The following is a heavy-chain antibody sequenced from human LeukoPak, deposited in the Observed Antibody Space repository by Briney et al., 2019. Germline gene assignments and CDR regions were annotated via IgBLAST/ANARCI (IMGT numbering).Heavy chain of an antibody. CDR2: IYYSGST. V-gene: IGHV4-59*04. CDR1: GFTFSSYW. Sequence: GSLRLSCAASGFTFSSYWMTWVRQPPGKGLEWIGSIYYSGSTYYNPSLKSRVTMSVDTSKNQFSLKLSSVTAADTAVYYCARRRYYDSSGYNYYYMDVWGKGTTVTISS. CDR3: ARRRYYDSSGYNYYYMDV. D-gene: IGHD3-22*01. J-gene: IGHJ6*03.